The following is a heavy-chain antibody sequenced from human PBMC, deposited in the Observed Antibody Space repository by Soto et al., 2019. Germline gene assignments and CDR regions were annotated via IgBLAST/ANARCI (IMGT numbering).Heavy chain of an antibody. CDR1: GYTFTSYA. CDR3: ARPWRSSSWYDWLDP. Sequence: ASVKVSCKASGYTFTSYAMHWVRQAPGQRLEWMGWINAGNGNTEYSQKFQGRVTITRDTSASTAYMELSSLRSEDTAVYYCARPWRSSSWYDWLDPWGQGTLVTVSS. J-gene: IGHJ5*02. D-gene: IGHD6-13*01. V-gene: IGHV1-3*01. CDR2: INAGNGNT.